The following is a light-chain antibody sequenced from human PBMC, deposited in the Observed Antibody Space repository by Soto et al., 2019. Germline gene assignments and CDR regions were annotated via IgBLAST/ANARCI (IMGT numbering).Light chain of an antibody. J-gene: IGKJ1*01. Sequence: EIVMTQSPATLSVSPGERATLSCRASQSVSSNLAWYQQKPGQAPRLLIYGASTRATGIPARFSGSGSGTVFTLTISSLQSEDFAVYYCQQYNIWPGTFGQGTKVEIK. CDR1: QSVSSN. CDR2: GAS. CDR3: QQYNIWPGT. V-gene: IGKV3-15*01.